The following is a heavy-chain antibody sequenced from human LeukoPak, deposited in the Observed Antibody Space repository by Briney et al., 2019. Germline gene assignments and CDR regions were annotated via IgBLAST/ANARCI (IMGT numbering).Heavy chain of an antibody. V-gene: IGHV4-38-2*02. J-gene: IGHJ5*02. CDR3: ARDGTWYSGSWYSSWFDP. CDR2: MYHSGST. CDR1: GYSISSGYY. Sequence: PSETLSLTCTVSGYSISSGYYWGWIRQPPGKGLEWIGSMYHSGSTYYNPSLKSRVTISVDTSKNQFSLKLSSVTAADTAVYYCARDGTWYSGSWYSSWFDPWGQGTLVTVSS. D-gene: IGHD6-13*01.